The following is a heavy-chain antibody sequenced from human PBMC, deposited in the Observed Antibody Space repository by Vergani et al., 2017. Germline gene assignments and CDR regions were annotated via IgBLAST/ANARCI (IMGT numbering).Heavy chain of an antibody. CDR3: ARDNFMYYYDSSGYYYHY. CDR1: CYTFRNYG. D-gene: IGHD3-22*01. V-gene: IGHV1-18*04. J-gene: IGHJ4*02. Sequence: QVQLVQSGAEVKKPGASVKVSCEGSCYTFRNYGISWVRQAPGEGLEWLGWISVYNGETKFAQKFQGRVTLTRDTSTDTAYMEMGSLRSDDTAVYYCARDNFMYYYDSSGYYYHYWGQGTLVTVSS. CDR2: ISVYNGET.